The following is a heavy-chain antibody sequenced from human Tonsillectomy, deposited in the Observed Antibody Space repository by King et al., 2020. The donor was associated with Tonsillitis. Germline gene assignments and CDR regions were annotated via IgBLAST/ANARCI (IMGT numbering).Heavy chain of an antibody. J-gene: IGHJ4*02. D-gene: IGHD6-13*01. CDR2: IYYSGST. CDR3: ARHPGEGQQLVGVDY. V-gene: IGHV4-31*03. CDR1: GGSISSGGYY. Sequence: VQLQESGPGLVKPSQNLSLTCTVSGGSISSGGYYWSWIRQHPGKGLEWIGYIYYSGSTYYNPSLKSRVTRSVDPSKNQFSLKLSSVTAADTAVYYCARHPGEGQQLVGVDYWGQGTLVTVSS.